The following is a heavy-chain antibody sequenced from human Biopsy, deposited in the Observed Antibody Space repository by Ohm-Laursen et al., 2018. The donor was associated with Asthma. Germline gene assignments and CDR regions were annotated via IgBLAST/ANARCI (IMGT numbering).Heavy chain of an antibody. CDR2: IYYSGTT. CDR3: VRGSSSWHHGPFHYYYGLDV. J-gene: IGHJ6*02. D-gene: IGHD6-13*01. CDR1: SGSGGYMRSGNYY. V-gene: IGHV4-39*01. Sequence: TLSLTCNLSSGSGGYMRSGNYYWGWIRQPPGKGLEWIGSIYYSGTTYYTPSLESRVTVSADTSKNQFSLKLTSVTAADTAVYYCVRGSSSWHHGPFHYYYGLDVWGQGTTATVSS.